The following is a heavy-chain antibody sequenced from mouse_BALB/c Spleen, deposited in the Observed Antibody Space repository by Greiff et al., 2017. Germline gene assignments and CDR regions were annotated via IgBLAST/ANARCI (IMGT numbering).Heavy chain of an antibody. CDR2: ISSGSSTI. Sequence: EVMLVESGGGLVQPGGSRKLSCAASGFTFSSFGMHWVRQAPEKGLEWVAYISSGSSTIYYADTVKGRFTISRDNPKNTLFLQMTSLRSEDTAMYDCARSGGYLYAMDYWGQGTSVTVSS. CDR1: GFTFSSFG. D-gene: IGHD1-2*01. CDR3: ARSGGYLYAMDY. V-gene: IGHV5-17*02. J-gene: IGHJ4*01.